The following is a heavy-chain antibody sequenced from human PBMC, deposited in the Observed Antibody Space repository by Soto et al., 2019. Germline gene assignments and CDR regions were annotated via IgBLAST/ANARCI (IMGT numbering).Heavy chain of an antibody. CDR3: AKEASAVISLDY. D-gene: IGHD6-19*01. V-gene: IGHV1-2*02. Sequence: ASVKVSCKASGYIFTAYSMHCVRQAPGQGLEWVGWFNPNSGDTIYAQKFQGRVTLTGDTSISTAYMELYSLTSDDTAVYYCAKEASAVISLDYWGQGTLVTV. CDR2: FNPNSGDT. J-gene: IGHJ4*02. CDR1: GYIFTAYS.